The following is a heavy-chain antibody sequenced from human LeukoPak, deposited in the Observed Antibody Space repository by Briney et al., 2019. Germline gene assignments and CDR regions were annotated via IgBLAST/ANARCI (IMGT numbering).Heavy chain of an antibody. CDR2: ISWNSGSI. J-gene: IGHJ4*02. Sequence: GGSLRLSCTASGFTFDDYAMHWVRQAPGKGLEWVSGISWNSGSIGYADSVKGRFTISRDNAKNSLYLQMNSLRAEDTALYYCAKGKIWFGELLVPSYFDYWGQGTLVTVSS. CDR3: AKGKIWFGELLVPSYFDY. CDR1: GFTFDDYA. V-gene: IGHV3-9*01. D-gene: IGHD3-10*01.